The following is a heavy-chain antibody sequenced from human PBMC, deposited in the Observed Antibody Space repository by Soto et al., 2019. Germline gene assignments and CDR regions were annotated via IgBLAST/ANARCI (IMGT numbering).Heavy chain of an antibody. J-gene: IGHJ3*02. Sequence: SSETLSLTCTVSGGSISSYYWSWIRQSPGKRLEWIGYVYYSGSTKYNPSLKSRVTISVDTSKNQFSLKLSSVTAADTAVYYCARGYYDSNGQSNTFDIWGQGTMVTVSS. CDR2: VYYSGST. CDR1: GGSISSYY. V-gene: IGHV4-59*01. CDR3: ARGYYDSNGQSNTFDI. D-gene: IGHD3-22*01.